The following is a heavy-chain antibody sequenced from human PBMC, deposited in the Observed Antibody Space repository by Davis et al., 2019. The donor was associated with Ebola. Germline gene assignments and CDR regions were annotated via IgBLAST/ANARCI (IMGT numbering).Heavy chain of an antibody. J-gene: IGHJ4*02. CDR3: AKTYYYDSSGPSPFDY. CDR2: VNNDGSST. CDR1: GFTFSTYW. Sequence: GESLKISCAASGFTFSTYWMHWVRQAPGKGLVWVSYVNNDGSSTTYADSVKGRFTSSRDNFKNTLYLQMNSLRAEDTAVYYCAKTYYYDSSGPSPFDYWGQGTLVTVSS. V-gene: IGHV3-74*01. D-gene: IGHD3-22*01.